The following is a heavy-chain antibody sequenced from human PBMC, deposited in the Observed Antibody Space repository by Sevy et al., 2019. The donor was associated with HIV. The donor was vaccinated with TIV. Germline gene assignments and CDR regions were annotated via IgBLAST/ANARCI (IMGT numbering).Heavy chain of an antibody. CDR1: GFSFSYYG. J-gene: IGHJ6*02. CDR3: ANAYSGSYSHSYLYALDV. D-gene: IGHD1-26*01. Sequence: GGSLRLSCIGSGFSFSYYGIHWVRQAPGKGLDWVALISHDGINEYYAHSVKGRFTISRENSKNTVYLEMNSLRNEDTAIYFCANAYSGSYSHSYLYALDVWGQGTTVTVSS. CDR2: ISHDGINE. V-gene: IGHV3-30*18.